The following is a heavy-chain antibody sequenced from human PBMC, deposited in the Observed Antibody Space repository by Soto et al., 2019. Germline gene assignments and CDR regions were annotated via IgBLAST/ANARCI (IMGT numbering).Heavy chain of an antibody. CDR3: TGGFGVVIEFSAY. Sequence: QVQLQESGPGLVKPSQTLSLTCTVSGGSISSGGYYWSWLRQHPGKSLEWIGYIYYSGSTNYNPSLKSRVTTPVDTSKNQFCLKLSSVTAAATAVYYFTGGFGVVIEFSAYWGQGTLVTVSS. CDR1: GGSISSGGYY. V-gene: IGHV4-31*03. J-gene: IGHJ4*02. D-gene: IGHD3-3*01. CDR2: IYYSGST.